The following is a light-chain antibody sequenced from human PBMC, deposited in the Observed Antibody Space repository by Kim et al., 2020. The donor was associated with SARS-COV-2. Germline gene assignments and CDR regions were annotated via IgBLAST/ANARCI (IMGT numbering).Light chain of an antibody. J-gene: IGKJ1*01. CDR3: QQYGRSPRT. V-gene: IGKV3-20*01. CDR2: GAS. Sequence: EIVLTQSPGTLSLSPGERATLSCRASQSVRSSYLAWYQQKPGQAPRLLIYGASSRATGIPDRFSGSGSGTDFSLTISRLEPEDFAVYYCQQYGRSPRTFGQGTKVDIK. CDR1: QSVRSSY.